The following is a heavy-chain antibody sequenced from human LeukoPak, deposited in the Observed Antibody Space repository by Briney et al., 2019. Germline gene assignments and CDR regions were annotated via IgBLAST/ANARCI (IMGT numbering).Heavy chain of an antibody. Sequence: SETLSLTCTVSGGSISSYYWSWIRQPPGKGLEWIGYIYTSGSTNYNPSLKSRVAISVDTSKNQFSLKLSSVTAADTAVYYCARHPPFPPYGGISWFDPWGQGTLVTVSS. CDR2: IYTSGST. J-gene: IGHJ5*02. CDR1: GGSISSYY. D-gene: IGHD4-23*01. CDR3: ARHPPFPPYGGISWFDP. V-gene: IGHV4-4*09.